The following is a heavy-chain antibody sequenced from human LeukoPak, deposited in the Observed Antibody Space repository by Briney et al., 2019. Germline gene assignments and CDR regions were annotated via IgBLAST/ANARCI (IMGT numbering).Heavy chain of an antibody. J-gene: IGHJ6*02. CDR2: IIPILGIA. Sequence: GASVKVSCKASGGTFSSYTISWVRQAPGQVLEWMGRIIPILGIANYAQKFQGRVTITADKSTSTAYMELSSLRSEDTAVYYCARDAGFRSPRHYYYGMDVWGQGTTVTVSS. V-gene: IGHV1-69*04. CDR1: GGTFSSYT. CDR3: ARDAGFRSPRHYYYGMDV.